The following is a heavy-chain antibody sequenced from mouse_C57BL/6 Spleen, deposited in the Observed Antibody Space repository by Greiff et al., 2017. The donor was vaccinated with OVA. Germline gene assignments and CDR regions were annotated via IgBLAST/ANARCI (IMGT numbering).Heavy chain of an antibody. Sequence: QVQLQQSGAELVRPGSSVKLSCKASGYTFTSYWMHWVKQRPIQGLEWIGNIDPSDSETHYNQKFKDKATLTVDKSSSTAYMQLSSLTSEDSAVYYCARRNRYAMDYWGQGTSVTVSS. J-gene: IGHJ4*01. V-gene: IGHV1-52*01. D-gene: IGHD2-1*01. CDR2: IDPSDSET. CDR1: GYTFTSYW. CDR3: ARRNRYAMDY.